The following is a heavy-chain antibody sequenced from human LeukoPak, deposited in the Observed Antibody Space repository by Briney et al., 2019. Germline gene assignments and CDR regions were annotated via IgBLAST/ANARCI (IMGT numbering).Heavy chain of an antibody. Sequence: ASETLSLTCAVYGGSFSGYYWSWIRQPPGKGLEWIGEINHSGSTNYNPSLKSRVTISVDTSKNQFSLKLSSVTAADTAVYYCARDTYYDILTGYYFDYWGQGTLVTVSS. D-gene: IGHD3-9*01. CDR2: INHSGST. CDR3: ARDTYYDILTGYYFDY. V-gene: IGHV4-34*01. CDR1: GGSFSGYY. J-gene: IGHJ4*02.